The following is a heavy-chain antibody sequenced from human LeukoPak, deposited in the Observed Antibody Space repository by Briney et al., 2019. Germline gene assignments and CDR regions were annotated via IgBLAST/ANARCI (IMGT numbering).Heavy chain of an antibody. CDR1: GYAFTDYY. J-gene: IGHJ6*03. CDR3: ARETSDYYMDV. CDR2: INPNSGGT. Sequence: LGASVKVSCKASGYAFTDYYMPWVRQAPGQGLEWMGWINPNSGGTNYAQKFQGRFTMTRDTSISTAYMELSRLRSDDTAVYYCARETSDYYMDVWGKGTTVTVSS. D-gene: IGHD3-10*01. V-gene: IGHV1-2*02.